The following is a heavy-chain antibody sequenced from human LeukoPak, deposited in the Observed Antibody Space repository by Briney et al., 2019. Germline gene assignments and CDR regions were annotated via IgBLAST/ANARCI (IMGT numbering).Heavy chain of an antibody. J-gene: IGHJ4*02. D-gene: IGHD3-3*01. CDR3: ARDGEDFWSGYNHLDY. CDR1: GFTFSSYW. Sequence: GGSLRLSCAASGFTFSSYWMSWVRQAPGKGLEWVANIKQDGSEKYYVDSVKGRFTISRDNAKNSVYLQMNSLRAEDTAVYYCARDGEDFWSGYNHLDYWGQGTLVTVSS. CDR2: IKQDGSEK. V-gene: IGHV3-7*01.